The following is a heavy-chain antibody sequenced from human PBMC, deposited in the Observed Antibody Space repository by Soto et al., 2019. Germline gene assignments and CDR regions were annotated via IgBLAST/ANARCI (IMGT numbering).Heavy chain of an antibody. V-gene: IGHV3-21*01. CDR2: ISSSSSYI. CDR3: GRGLYYYDSSGYYSP. CDR1: GFTFSSYS. Sequence: EVQLVESGGGLVKPGGSLRLSCAASGFTFSSYSMNWVRQAPGKGLVWVSSISSSSSYIYYADSVKGRFTISRDNAKNSLYLQMNSLRAEDTAVFYCGRGLYYYDSSGYYSPWGQGTLVTVSS. D-gene: IGHD3-22*01. J-gene: IGHJ5*02.